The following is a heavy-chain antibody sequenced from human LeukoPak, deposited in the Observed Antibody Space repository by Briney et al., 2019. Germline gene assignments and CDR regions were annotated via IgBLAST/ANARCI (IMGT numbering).Heavy chain of an antibody. J-gene: IGHJ6*03. V-gene: IGHV3-20*04. CDR1: GFTVSSNY. Sequence: GGSLRLSCVASGFTVSSNYMSWVRQAPGKGLEWVSGINWNGGSTGYADSVKGRFTISRDNAKSSLYLQMNSLRAEDTALYYCARGREYYYYMDVWGKGTTVTVSS. CDR2: INWNGGST. CDR3: ARGREYYYYMDV.